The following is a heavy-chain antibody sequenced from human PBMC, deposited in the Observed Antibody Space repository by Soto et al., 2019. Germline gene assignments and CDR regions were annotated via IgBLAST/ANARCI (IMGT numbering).Heavy chain of an antibody. CDR1: GFTFSSYA. J-gene: IGHJ2*01. CDR3: AKDEWDDRDYGDYPWGYFDL. Sequence: EVQLLESGGGLVQPGGSLRLSCAASGFTFSSYAMSWVRQAPGKGLEWVSAISGSGGSTYYADSVKGRFTISRDNSKNTLYLQMNSLRAEDTAVYYCAKDEWDDRDYGDYPWGYFDLWGRGTLVTVSS. CDR2: ISGSGGST. D-gene: IGHD4-17*01. V-gene: IGHV3-23*01.